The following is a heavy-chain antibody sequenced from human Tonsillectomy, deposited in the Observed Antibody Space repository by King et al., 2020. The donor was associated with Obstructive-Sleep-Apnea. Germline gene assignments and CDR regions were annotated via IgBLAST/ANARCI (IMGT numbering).Heavy chain of an antibody. D-gene: IGHD6-25*01. V-gene: IGHV3-30*18. CDR2: ISHDENSR. CDR1: GFTFSNFA. J-gene: IGHJ4*02. CDR3: AKDHGYSGAQYYFDY. Sequence: QVQLVESGGGVVQPGTSLRLSCAASGFTFSNFAMHWVRQAPGKGLEWVAVISHDENSRYYADSVKGRFTISRDSSKNTLFLQMNSLRAEDTAVYYCAKDHGYSGAQYYFDYWGQGTLVTVSS.